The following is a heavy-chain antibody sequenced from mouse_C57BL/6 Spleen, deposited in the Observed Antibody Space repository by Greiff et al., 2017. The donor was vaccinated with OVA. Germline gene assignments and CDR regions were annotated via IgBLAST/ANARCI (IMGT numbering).Heavy chain of an antibody. J-gene: IGHJ3*01. Sequence: VQLQQPGAELVMPGASVKLSCKASGYTFTSYWMHWVKQRPGQGLEWIGEIDPSDSYTNYNQKFKGKSTLTVDKSSSTAYMQLSSLTSEDSAVYYCARGALRRGWFAYWGQGTLVTVSA. CDR2: IDPSDSYT. CDR3: ARGALRRGWFAY. D-gene: IGHD2-12*01. V-gene: IGHV1-69*01. CDR1: GYTFTSYW.